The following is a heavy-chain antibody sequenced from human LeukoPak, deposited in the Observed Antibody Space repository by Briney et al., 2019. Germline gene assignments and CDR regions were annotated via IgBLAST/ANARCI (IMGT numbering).Heavy chain of an antibody. J-gene: IGHJ3*02. D-gene: IGHD2-2*01. CDR1: GYTFTSYA. CDR3: ARDKPYDSTSLDAFDI. CDR2: INPNSGGT. V-gene: IGHV1-2*02. Sequence: ASVKVSCKASGYTFTSYAMNWVRQAPGQGLEWMGWINPNSGGTNYAQKFQGRVTMTRDTSISTAYMELSRLRSDDTAVYYCARDKPYDSTSLDAFDIWGQGTMVTVSS.